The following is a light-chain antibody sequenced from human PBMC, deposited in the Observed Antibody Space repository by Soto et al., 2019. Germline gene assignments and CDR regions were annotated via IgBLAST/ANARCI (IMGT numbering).Light chain of an antibody. CDR3: SSSTSRTLLV. J-gene: IGLJ1*01. CDR1: SSDVGGYNY. V-gene: IGLV2-14*01. CDR2: EVS. Sequence: QSVLTQPASGSGSPGQSITISCTGTSSDVGGYNYVSWYQQHPGKAPKLMIYEVSNRPSGVSNRFSGSNSGNTASLTLSGLQSEDDPASYCSSSTSRTLLVFGTGTQV.